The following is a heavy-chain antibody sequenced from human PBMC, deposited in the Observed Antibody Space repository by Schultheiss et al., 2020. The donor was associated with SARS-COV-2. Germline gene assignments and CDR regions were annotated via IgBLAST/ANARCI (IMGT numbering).Heavy chain of an antibody. CDR3: AKVMGKDGYRDRPDR. V-gene: IGHV3-30*14. D-gene: IGHD5-24*01. CDR1: GFTFSDYY. CDR2: ISYDGSNK. Sequence: GESLKISCAASGFTFSDYYMSWIRQAPGKGLEWVAVISYDGSNKYYADSVKGRFTISRDNSRNTLYLQMNGLRPEDTAVYYCAKVMGKDGYRDRPDRWGQGTLVTVSS. J-gene: IGHJ5*02.